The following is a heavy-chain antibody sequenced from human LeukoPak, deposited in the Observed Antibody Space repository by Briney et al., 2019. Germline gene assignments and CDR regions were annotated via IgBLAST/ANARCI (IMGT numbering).Heavy chain of an antibody. J-gene: IGHJ6*03. CDR3: ARGYYVVGATDGYYYYYYMDV. CDR2: MNPNSGNT. CDR1: GYTFTSYD. Sequence: ASVKVSCKASGYTFTSYDINWVRQATGQGLEWMGWMNPNSGNTGYAQKFQGRVTMTRNTSISTAYMELSSLRSEDTAVYYCARGYYVVGATDGYYYYYYMDVWGKGTTVTVSS. V-gene: IGHV1-8*01. D-gene: IGHD1-26*01.